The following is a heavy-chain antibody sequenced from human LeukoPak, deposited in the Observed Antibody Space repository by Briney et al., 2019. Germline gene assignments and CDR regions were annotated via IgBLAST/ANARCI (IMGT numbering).Heavy chain of an antibody. J-gene: IGHJ4*02. Sequence: GGSLRLSCAASGFTFSSYAMHWVRQAPGKGLEWVAVISYDGSNKYYADSVKGRFTISRDNSKNTLYLQMNSLRAEDTAVYYCSLSGSGWYNAYWGQGTLVTVSS. D-gene: IGHD6-19*01. CDR2: ISYDGSNK. CDR1: GFTFSSYA. V-gene: IGHV3-30*04. CDR3: SLSGSGWYNAY.